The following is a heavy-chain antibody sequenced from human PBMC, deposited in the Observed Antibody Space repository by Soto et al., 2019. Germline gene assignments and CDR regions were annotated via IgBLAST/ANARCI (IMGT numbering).Heavy chain of an antibody. V-gene: IGHV5-10-1*01. Sequence: PGESLKISCKGAGYSFTSYLISWVREMPGKGLEWMGRIDPSDSYTNYSPSFQGHVTISADKSISTAYLQWSSLKASDTAMYYCARHPYYDSSGYYPSGYYGMDVWGQGTTVTV. CDR2: IDPSDSYT. D-gene: IGHD3-22*01. CDR3: ARHPYYDSSGYYPSGYYGMDV. J-gene: IGHJ6*02. CDR1: GYSFTSYL.